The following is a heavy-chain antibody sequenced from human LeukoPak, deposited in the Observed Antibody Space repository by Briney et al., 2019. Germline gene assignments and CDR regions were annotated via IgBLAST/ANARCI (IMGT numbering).Heavy chain of an antibody. J-gene: IGHJ3*01. CDR2: IIPIFGTA. D-gene: IGHD5-24*01. CDR1: GGAFSSYA. CDR3: SLYRDGYNRRAAFDL. Sequence: SVKVSCKASGGAFSSYAISWVRQAPGQGLEWMGGIIPIFGTANYAQKFQGRVTITTDESTSTAYMELSSLRSEDTAVYYCSLYRDGYNRRAAFDLWAQGTVVTVSS. V-gene: IGHV1-69*05.